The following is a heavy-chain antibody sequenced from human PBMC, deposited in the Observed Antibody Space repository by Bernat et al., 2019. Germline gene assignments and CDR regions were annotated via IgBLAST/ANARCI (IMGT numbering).Heavy chain of an antibody. CDR3: AHRGMIVVVSGFDY. D-gene: IGHD3-22*01. V-gene: IGHV2-5*02. Sequence: QITLKESGPTLVKPTQTLTLTCTFSGFSLSTSGVGVGWIRQPPGKALEWLALIYWDDDKRYSPSLKSRLTITKDTSKNQVVLTMTNMDPVDTATYYCAHRGMIVVVSGFDYWGQGTLVTVSS. J-gene: IGHJ4*02. CDR1: GFSLSTSGVG. CDR2: IYWDDDK.